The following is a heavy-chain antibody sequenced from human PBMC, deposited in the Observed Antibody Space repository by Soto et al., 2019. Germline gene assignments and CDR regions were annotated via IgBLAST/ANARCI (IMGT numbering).Heavy chain of an antibody. J-gene: IGHJ6*01. V-gene: IGHV5-10-1*01. D-gene: IGHD3-16*02. CDR2: IDPSDSYT. Sequence: GESLKISCKGSGYSFTSYWISWVRQMPGKGLEWMGRIDPSDSYTNYSPSFQGHVTISADKSISTAYLQWSSLKASDTAMYYCSRHRNVANTNYYHHRKEVRGQGDKVTVSS. CDR3: SRHRNVANTNYYHHRKEV. CDR1: GYSFTSYW.